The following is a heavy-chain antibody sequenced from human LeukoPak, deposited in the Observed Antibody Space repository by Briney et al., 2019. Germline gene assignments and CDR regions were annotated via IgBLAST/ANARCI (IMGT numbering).Heavy chain of an antibody. V-gene: IGHV3-74*01. CDR2: ISTDARTI. Sequence: QAGGSLRLSCAASGFAFSSNWMHWVRQAPGKGLVWVPHISTDARTITYADFVKGRFTISRDNAKNTLYLQMNSLRAEDTALYYCVRGQETAWGLDYWGQGTLVTVSS. CDR1: GFAFSSNW. J-gene: IGHJ4*02. D-gene: IGHD3-16*01. CDR3: VRGQETAWGLDY.